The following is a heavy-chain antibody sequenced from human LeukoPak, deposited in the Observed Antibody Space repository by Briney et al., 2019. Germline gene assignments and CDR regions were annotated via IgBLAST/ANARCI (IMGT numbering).Heavy chain of an antibody. Sequence: SETLSLTCTVSGYSISSGYYWGWTRQPPGKGLEWIGSIYHSGSTYYNPSLKSRVTISVDTSKNQFSLKLNSLTAADTAVYYCARGLGKYYDSEIWSLFGWFDPWGQGTLVTVSS. V-gene: IGHV4-38-2*02. CDR2: IYHSGST. D-gene: IGHD3-10*01. CDR3: ARGLGKYYDSEIWSLFGWFDP. J-gene: IGHJ5*02. CDR1: GYSISSGYY.